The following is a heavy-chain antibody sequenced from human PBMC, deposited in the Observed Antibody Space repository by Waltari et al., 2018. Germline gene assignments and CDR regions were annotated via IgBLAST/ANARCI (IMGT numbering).Heavy chain of an antibody. D-gene: IGHD3-16*01. V-gene: IGHV1-8*01. CDR1: GYTFTSYD. J-gene: IGHJ3*02. CDR2: MNPNRRNT. Sequence: QVQLVQSGAEVKKPGASVKVSCKASGYTFTSYDINWVRQATGQGLEWMGWMNPNRRNTGDAQKLQGGATMTRNTSRSTAYMELSSLRSEDTAVYYCARERRGSDGAFDIWGQGTMVTVSS. CDR3: ARERRGSDGAFDI.